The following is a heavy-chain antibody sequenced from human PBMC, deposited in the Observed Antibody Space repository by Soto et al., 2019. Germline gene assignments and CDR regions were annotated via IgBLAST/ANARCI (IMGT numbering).Heavy chain of an antibody. D-gene: IGHD5-18*01. V-gene: IGHV4-30-2*01. J-gene: IGHJ5*02. CDR2: IYHSGST. CDR3: ASQYGGYGWFDT. CDR1: GGSISSGGYS. Sequence: PSETLSLTCAVSGGSISSGGYSWSWIRQPPGKGLEWIGYIYHSGSTYYNPSLKSRVTISVDRSKNQFSLKLSSVTAEDTAVYYCASQYGGYGWFDTWGQGTPVTVSS.